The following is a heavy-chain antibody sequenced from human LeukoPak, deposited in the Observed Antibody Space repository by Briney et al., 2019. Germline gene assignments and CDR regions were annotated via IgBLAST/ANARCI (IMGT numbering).Heavy chain of an antibody. V-gene: IGHV3-21*01. CDR2: ISSDSSYI. D-gene: IGHD3-10*02. CDR3: ARDPNVLGITPYYFDF. J-gene: IGHJ4*02. CDR1: GFTFSDYT. Sequence: GGSLRLSCAASGFTFSDYTMTWVRQAPGKGLEWVASISSDSSYIDYADSVKGRFTISRDNAKNSLFLKTDTLRGDDTGIYYCARDPNVLGITPYYFDFWGQGTLVTISS.